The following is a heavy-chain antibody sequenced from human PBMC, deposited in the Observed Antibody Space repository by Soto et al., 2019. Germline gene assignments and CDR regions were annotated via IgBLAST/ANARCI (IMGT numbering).Heavy chain of an antibody. CDR2: IYHSGST. V-gene: IGHV4-4*02. CDR3: ARGLIAVDGRDAFDI. D-gene: IGHD6-19*01. CDR1: SGSISSSNW. Sequence: QVQLQESGPGLVKPSGTLSLTCAVSSGSISSSNWWSWVRQPPGKGLEWIGEIYHSGSTNYNPSLKSRGTIAVDKSKNQFSLKMSAVTAADTAVYYCARGLIAVDGRDAFDIWGQGTMFTVSS. J-gene: IGHJ3*02.